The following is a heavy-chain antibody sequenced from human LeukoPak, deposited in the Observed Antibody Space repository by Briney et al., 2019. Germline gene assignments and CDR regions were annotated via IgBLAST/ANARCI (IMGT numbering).Heavy chain of an antibody. D-gene: IGHD6-6*01. CDR3: ARPLYNSWDWSDH. Sequence: SETLSLTCTVSGGSISNNIYYWAWIRQPPGKGLEWIGSIYFNGGSTYYNPSLKTRATISIDTSKNQFSLNLRSVTAADTAVYYCARPLYNSWDWSDHWGQGTLVTVSS. CDR1: GGSISNNIYY. J-gene: IGHJ5*02. V-gene: IGHV4-39*01. CDR2: IYFNGGST.